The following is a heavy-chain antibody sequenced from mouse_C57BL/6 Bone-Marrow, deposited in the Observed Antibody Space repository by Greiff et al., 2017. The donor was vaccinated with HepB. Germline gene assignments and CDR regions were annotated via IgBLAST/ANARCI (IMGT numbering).Heavy chain of an antibody. CDR3: ARTITTVVATPGFAY. D-gene: IGHD1-1*01. Sequence: VMLVESGGGLVKPGGSLKLSCAASGFTFSDYGMHWVRQAPEKGLEWVAYISSGSSTIYYADTVKGRFTISRDNAKNTLFLQMTSLRSEDTAMYYCARTITTVVATPGFAYWGQGTLVTVSA. J-gene: IGHJ3*01. CDR2: ISSGSSTI. CDR1: GFTFSDYG. V-gene: IGHV5-17*01.